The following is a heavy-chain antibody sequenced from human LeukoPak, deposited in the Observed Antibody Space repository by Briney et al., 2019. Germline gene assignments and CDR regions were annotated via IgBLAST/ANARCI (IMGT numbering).Heavy chain of an antibody. CDR2: ISHTGSI. CDR3: ARHVHVSMIVVILSDYFDY. Sequence: GSLRLSCAASGFTFSSYWMSWVRQAPGKGLEWIGEISHTGSINYNPSLKSRVTISADTSKNQFSLRLSSVTAADTAVYYCARHVHVSMIVVILSDYFDYWGRGTLVSVSS. D-gene: IGHD3-22*01. J-gene: IGHJ4*02. V-gene: IGHV4-34*01. CDR1: GFTFSSYW.